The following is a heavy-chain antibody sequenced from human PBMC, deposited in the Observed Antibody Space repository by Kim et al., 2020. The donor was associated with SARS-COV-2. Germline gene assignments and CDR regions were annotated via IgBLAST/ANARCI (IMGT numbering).Heavy chain of an antibody. J-gene: IGHJ4*02. V-gene: IGHV3-13*01. Sequence: GGSLRLSCAVSGFPVNTYDMHWVRLTTGEGLEWVSSIDPTGDTYYPDSVKGRFTISRDNAKNSLYLQMNSLTVGDTAVYYCTRACNYYDISAAYWGQGTLVTVSS. CDR3: TRACNYYDISAAY. CDR1: GFPVNTYD. D-gene: IGHD3-22*01. CDR2: IDPTGDT.